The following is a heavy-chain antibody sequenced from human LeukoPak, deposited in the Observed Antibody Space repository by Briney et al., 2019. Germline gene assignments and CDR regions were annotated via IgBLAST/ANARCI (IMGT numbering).Heavy chain of an antibody. Sequence: SETLSLTCTVSGGSISSYYWSWIRQPAGKGLEWIGRIYTSGSTNYNPSLKSRVTMSVDTSKNQFSLKLSSVTAADTAVYYCARTPDYGDYSDNWFDPWGQGTLVTVSS. CDR1: GGSISSYY. CDR2: IYTSGST. V-gene: IGHV4-4*07. D-gene: IGHD4-17*01. J-gene: IGHJ5*02. CDR3: ARTPDYGDYSDNWFDP.